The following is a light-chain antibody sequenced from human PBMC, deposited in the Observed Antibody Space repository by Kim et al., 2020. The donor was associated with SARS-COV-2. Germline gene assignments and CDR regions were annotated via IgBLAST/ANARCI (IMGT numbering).Light chain of an antibody. J-gene: IGLJ3*02. CDR1: KLGDKY. CDR3: QAWDSSPWV. V-gene: IGLV3-1*01. CDR2: QDS. Sequence: SVSPGQTASITCSGDKLGDKYACWYKQKPGQSPVLVIYQDSKRPSGIPERFSGSNSGNTATLTISGTQAMDEADYYCQAWDSSPWVFGGGTQLTVL.